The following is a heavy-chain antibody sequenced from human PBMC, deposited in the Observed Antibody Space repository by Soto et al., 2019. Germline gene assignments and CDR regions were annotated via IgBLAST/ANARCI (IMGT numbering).Heavy chain of an antibody. D-gene: IGHD6-6*01. CDR1: GFTFSSFS. CDR3: ARALVYSSSSESYFYYMDV. V-gene: IGHV3-48*01. Sequence: EVQLVESGGGLVQPGGSLRLSCAASGFTFSSFSMNWVRQAPGKGLEWVSYISSSRAIIYYADSVKGRLTISRDNGKNSLYRQMNSPRAEDTAVYYCARALVYSSSSESYFYYMDVWGKGTTVTVS. J-gene: IGHJ6*03. CDR2: ISSSRAII.